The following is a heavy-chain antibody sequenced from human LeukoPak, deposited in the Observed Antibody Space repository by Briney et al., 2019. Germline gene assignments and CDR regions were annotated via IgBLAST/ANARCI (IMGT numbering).Heavy chain of an antibody. CDR2: IIPIFGTA. CDR3: ARAGYYYYYMDV. J-gene: IGHJ6*03. CDR1: GGTFSSYA. V-gene: IGHV1-69*01. Sequence: SVKVSCTASGGTFSSYAISWVRQAPGQGLEWMGGIIPIFGTANYAQKFQGRVTITADEATSTAYMELSSLRSEDTAVYYCARAGYYYYYMDVWGKGTTVTVSS.